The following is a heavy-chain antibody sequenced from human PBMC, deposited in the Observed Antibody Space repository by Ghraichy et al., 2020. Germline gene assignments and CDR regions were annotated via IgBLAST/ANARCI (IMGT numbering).Heavy chain of an antibody. J-gene: IGHJ4*02. D-gene: IGHD2-15*01. CDR3: AKVPTLYCSGGSCYLDY. CDR1: GFTFSSYA. V-gene: IGHV3-23*01. Sequence: GGSLRLSCAASGFTFSSYAMSWVRQAPGKGLEWVSAISGSGGSTYYADSVKGRFTISRDNSKNTLYLQMNSLRAEDTAVYYCAKVPTLYCSGGSCYLDYWGQGHLVTV. CDR2: ISGSGGST.